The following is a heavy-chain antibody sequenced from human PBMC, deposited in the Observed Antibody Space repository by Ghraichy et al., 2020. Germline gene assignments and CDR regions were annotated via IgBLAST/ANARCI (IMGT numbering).Heavy chain of an antibody. CDR3: ARDLPGIAAAGSWFDP. CDR1: GGSISSYY. Sequence: SQTLSLTCTVSGGSISSYYWSWIRQPAGKGLEWIGRIYTSGSTNYNPSLKSRVTMSVDTSKNQFSLKLSSVTAADTAVYYCARDLPGIAAAGSWFDPWGQGTLVTVSS. J-gene: IGHJ5*02. V-gene: IGHV4-4*07. CDR2: IYTSGST. D-gene: IGHD6-13*01.